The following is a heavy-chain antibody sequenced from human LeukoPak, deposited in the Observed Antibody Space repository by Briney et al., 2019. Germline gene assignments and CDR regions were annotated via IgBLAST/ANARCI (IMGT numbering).Heavy chain of an antibody. V-gene: IGHV3-21*01. CDR1: GFSFSNYA. Sequence: PGGSLRLSCAASGFSFSNYAMSWVRQAPGKGLEWVSSISAASRNIYYADSVRGRFTISRDNAKNSLYLQMDSLRADDTAIYYCARDTGYSSGWYAWNDFWGQGALVTVSS. CDR2: ISAASRNI. D-gene: IGHD6-19*01. CDR3: ARDTGYSSGWYAWNDF. J-gene: IGHJ4*02.